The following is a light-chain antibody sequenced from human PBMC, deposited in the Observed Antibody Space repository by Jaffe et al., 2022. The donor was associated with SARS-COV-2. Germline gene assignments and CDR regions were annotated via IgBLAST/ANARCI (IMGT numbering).Light chain of an antibody. CDR1: QSVSSN. Sequence: EIVMTQSPATLSVSPGERATLSCRASQSVSSNLAWYQQKPGQAPRLLIYGASTRATGVPVRFSGSGSGTEFTLTISSLQSEDFAIYYCQHYNSWPRTFGPGTKVETK. CDR2: GAS. J-gene: IGKJ1*01. CDR3: QHYNSWPRT. V-gene: IGKV3-15*01.